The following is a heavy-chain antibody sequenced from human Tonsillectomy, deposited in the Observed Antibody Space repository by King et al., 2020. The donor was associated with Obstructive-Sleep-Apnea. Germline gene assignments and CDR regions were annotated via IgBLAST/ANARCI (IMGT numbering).Heavy chain of an antibody. CDR2: IYCNDDK. V-gene: IGHV2-5*01. CDR1: GFSLSTSGVG. J-gene: IGHJ4*02. CDR3: AHTPGIVATTRAFDY. Sequence: TLKESGPTLVKPTQTLTLTCTFSGFSLSTSGVGVGWIRQPPRKALEWLALIYCNDDKRSIPSLKSRLTITKDTSKNQVVLTMTNMDPVDTATYYCAHTPGIVATTRAFDYWGQGTLVTVSS. D-gene: IGHD5-12*01.